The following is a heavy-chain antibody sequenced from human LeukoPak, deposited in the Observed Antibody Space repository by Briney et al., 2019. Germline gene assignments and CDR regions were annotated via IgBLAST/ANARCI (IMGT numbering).Heavy chain of an antibody. Sequence: PGGSLRLSCAASGFTFSSYSMNWVRQAPGKGLEWVSSISSSSSYIYYADSVKGRFTISRDNAKNSLYLQMNSLRAEDTAVYYCARGVGYCSSTSGLFDYWGQGTLVTVSS. D-gene: IGHD2-2*01. V-gene: IGHV3-21*01. CDR3: ARGVGYCSSTSGLFDY. CDR2: ISSSSSYI. CDR1: GFTFSSYS. J-gene: IGHJ4*02.